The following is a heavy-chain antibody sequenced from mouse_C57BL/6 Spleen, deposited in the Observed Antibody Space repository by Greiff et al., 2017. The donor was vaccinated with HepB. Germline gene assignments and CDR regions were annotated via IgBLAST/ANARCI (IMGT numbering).Heavy chain of an antibody. J-gene: IGHJ4*01. CDR1: GYTFTDYY. CDR3: ARLDSSGYYYAMDY. CDR2: INPYNGGT. Sequence: EVQLQQSGPVLVKPGASVKMSCKASGYTFTDYYMNWVKQSHGKSLEWIGVINPYNGGTSYNQKFKGKATLTVDKSSSTAYMELNSLTSEDSAVYYCARLDSSGYYYAMDYWGQGTSVTVSS. D-gene: IGHD3-2*02. V-gene: IGHV1-19*01.